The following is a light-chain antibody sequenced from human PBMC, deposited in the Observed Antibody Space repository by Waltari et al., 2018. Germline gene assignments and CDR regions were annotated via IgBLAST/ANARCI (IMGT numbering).Light chain of an antibody. CDR3: SSYAGSSKGV. V-gene: IGLV2-23*02. J-gene: IGLJ2*01. Sequence: QSALTQPASVSGPPGQPITISSTGTSSDGGTYKRVSWYQQHPGKAPKLMIYAVSKRPSGVSDRFSGSKSGDMASLTISGLQPEDEAEYFCSSYAGSSKGVFGGGTKVTVL. CDR2: AVS. CDR1: SSDGGTYKR.